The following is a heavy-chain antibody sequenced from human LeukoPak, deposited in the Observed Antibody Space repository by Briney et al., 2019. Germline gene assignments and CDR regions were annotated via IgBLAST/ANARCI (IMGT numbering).Heavy chain of an antibody. J-gene: IGHJ1*01. Sequence: PSETLSLTCSLSGDSVSRSDSYWDWIRQPPGKWLEWIGTIYYSGRTYYSPSLKSRVTMSVDPSNNQFSLTLRPVTAADTAVYYCARRRYYDGSGYLDWGQGTLLSVSP. CDR1: GDSVSRSDSY. CDR2: IYYSGRT. V-gene: IGHV4-39*01. CDR3: ARRRYYDGSGYLD. D-gene: IGHD3-22*01.